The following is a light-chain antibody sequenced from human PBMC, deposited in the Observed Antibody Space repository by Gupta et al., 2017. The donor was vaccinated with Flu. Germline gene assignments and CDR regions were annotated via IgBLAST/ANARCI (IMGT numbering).Light chain of an antibody. CDR3: HQDDSTPYS. CDR1: QSVLYSSNNKNY. J-gene: IGKJ2*03. V-gene: IGKV4-1*01. CDR2: WAS. Sequence: DIVMTQSPDSLAVSLGERATINCKSSQSVLYSSNNKNYLAWYQQKPGQPPKLLIYWASTRESGVPDRFSSSGSGTDFTLTISSRQAEDVAVYYCHQDDSTPYSFGQGTKMEIK.